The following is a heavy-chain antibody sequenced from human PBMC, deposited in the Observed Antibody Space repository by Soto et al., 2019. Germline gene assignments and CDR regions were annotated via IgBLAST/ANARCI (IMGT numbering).Heavy chain of an antibody. D-gene: IGHD1-26*01. J-gene: IGHJ4*02. CDR1: GFTFSSYG. V-gene: IGHV3-33*01. CDR3: ARDKWELPRYLFDY. CDR2: IWYDGSNK. Sequence: GGSLRLSCAASGFTFSSYGMHWVRQAPGKGLEWVAVIWYDGSNKYYADSVKGRFTISRDNSKNTLYLQMNSLRAEDTAVYYCARDKWELPRYLFDYWGQGXLVTVSS.